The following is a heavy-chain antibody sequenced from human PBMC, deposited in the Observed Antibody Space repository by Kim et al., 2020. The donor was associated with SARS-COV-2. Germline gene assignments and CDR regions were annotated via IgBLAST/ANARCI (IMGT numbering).Heavy chain of an antibody. D-gene: IGHD3-3*01. J-gene: IGHJ6*04. CDR3: ARGRAGVVPSPILGIGPYYCSYAMDV. CDR2: VNHSGIT. Sequence: SETLSLTCAVYGGSFSAYSWIWIRQAPGKGLEWIGEVNHSGITKYHPSLKSRVTISVDTSKNQFSLKLPSVTAADTAVFYCARGRAGVVPSPILGIGPYYCSYAMDVWGERTTVTVSP. CDR1: GGSFSAYS. V-gene: IGHV4-34*01.